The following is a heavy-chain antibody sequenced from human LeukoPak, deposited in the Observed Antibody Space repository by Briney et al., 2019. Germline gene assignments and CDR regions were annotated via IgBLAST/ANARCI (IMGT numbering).Heavy chain of an antibody. CDR3: ARGRGGRSLNYYYYMDV. V-gene: IGHV7-4-1*02. D-gene: IGHD3-16*01. Sequence: ASVKVSCKASGYTFTSYYMHWVRQAPGQGLEFMGWINTHTGNSTLAQAFTGRFVFSLDTSVSTAYLQISSLQAEDTAVYYCARGRGGRSLNYYYYMDVWGKGTTVTVSS. CDR2: INTHTGNS. CDR1: GYTFTSYY. J-gene: IGHJ6*03.